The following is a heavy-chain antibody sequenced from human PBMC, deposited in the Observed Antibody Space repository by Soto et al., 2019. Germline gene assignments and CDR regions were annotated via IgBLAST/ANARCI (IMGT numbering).Heavy chain of an antibody. J-gene: IGHJ4*02. CDR3: ARDRWYYYDSSGYSNYFDY. CDR2: ISAYNGNT. Sequence: QVQLVQSGAEVKKPGASVKVSCKASGYTFTSYGISWVRQAPGQGLEWMGWISAYNGNTNYAQKLQGRVTMTTDTSTSTAYMELRSLRSDDTAVYYCARDRWYYYDSSGYSNYFDYWGQGTLVTVSS. V-gene: IGHV1-18*04. CDR1: GYTFTSYG. D-gene: IGHD3-22*01.